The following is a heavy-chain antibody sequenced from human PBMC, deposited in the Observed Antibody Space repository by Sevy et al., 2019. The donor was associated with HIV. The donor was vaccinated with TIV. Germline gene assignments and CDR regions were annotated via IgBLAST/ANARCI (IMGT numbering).Heavy chain of an antibody. CDR1: GYTFTSYY. Sequence: ASVKVSCKASGYTFTSYYMHWVRQAPGQGLEWMGIINPSGGSTSYAQKFQGRVTMTRDTSTGTVYMELSSLRSEDTAVYYCARDLTGVDIVATIGYGMDVWGQGTTVTVSS. D-gene: IGHD5-12*01. CDR3: ARDLTGVDIVATIGYGMDV. J-gene: IGHJ6*02. V-gene: IGHV1-46*01. CDR2: INPSGGST.